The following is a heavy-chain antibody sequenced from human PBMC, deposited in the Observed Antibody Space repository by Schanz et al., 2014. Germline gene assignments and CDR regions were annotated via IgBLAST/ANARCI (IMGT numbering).Heavy chain of an antibody. V-gene: IGHV3-23*04. CDR3: ARDLAFGGVYDRHSDS. CDR2: ISGSGGDT. J-gene: IGHJ5*01. Sequence: EVQLVESGGGLAQPGGSLRLSCAASGFSFSIFAMTWVRQAPGQGLEWVSTISGSGGDTYPADSVKGRFTISRDNPKNTLSLQMNSLRVEDTAVYYCARDLAFGGVYDRHSDSWGHGTLVTVSS. D-gene: IGHD3-16*01. CDR1: GFSFSIFA.